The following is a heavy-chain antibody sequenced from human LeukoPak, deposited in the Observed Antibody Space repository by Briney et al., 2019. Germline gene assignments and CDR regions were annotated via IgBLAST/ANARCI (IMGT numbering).Heavy chain of an antibody. CDR1: GFTFSSYS. J-gene: IGHJ4*02. Sequence: GGSLRLSCAASGFTFSSYSMNWVRQAPGKGLEWVSAINGGGDNTYYADSVKGRFTISRDNSNSTLLLYLNSLRAEDTAVYYCARDDWTSWGQGTLVTVSS. D-gene: IGHD2-21*01. CDR2: INGGGDNT. CDR3: ARDDWTS. V-gene: IGHV3-23*01.